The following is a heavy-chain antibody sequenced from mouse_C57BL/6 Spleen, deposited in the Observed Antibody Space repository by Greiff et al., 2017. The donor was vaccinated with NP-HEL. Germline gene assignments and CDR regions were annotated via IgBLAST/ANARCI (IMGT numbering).Heavy chain of an antibody. CDR2: INPNNGGT. V-gene: IGHV1-26*01. D-gene: IGHD2-3*01. CDR1: GYTFTDYY. J-gene: IGHJ4*01. CDR3: ARRDGYYRAMDY. Sequence: VQLQQSGPELVKPGASVKISCKASGYTFTDYYMNWVKQSHGKSLEWIGDINPNNGGTSYNQKFKGKATLTVDKSSSTAYMELRSLTSEDSAVYYCARRDGYYRAMDYWGQGTSVTVSS.